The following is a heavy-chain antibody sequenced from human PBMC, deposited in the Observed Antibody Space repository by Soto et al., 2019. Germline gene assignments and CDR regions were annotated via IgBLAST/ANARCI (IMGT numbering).Heavy chain of an antibody. CDR1: GYTFTSYD. Sequence: ASVKVSCKASGYTFTSYDINWVRQASGQGLEWMGWMNPNSGNTGYAQKFQGRVTMTRNTSISTAYMELSSLRSEDTAVYYCARSSTSRLRNRAFDIWGQGTMVTVSS. CDR2: MNPNSGNT. CDR3: ARSSTSRLRNRAFDI. V-gene: IGHV1-8*01. J-gene: IGHJ3*02. D-gene: IGHD3-16*01.